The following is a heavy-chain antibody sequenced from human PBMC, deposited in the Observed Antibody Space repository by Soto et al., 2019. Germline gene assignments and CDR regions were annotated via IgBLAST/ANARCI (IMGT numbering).Heavy chain of an antibody. CDR2: IIPMLAAP. CDR3: ASVGPPSPSVIWFFDL. D-gene: IGHD2-21*01. Sequence: QGQLVQSGAEVKKPGSSVKVSCKASGGSFRTYAINWVRQAPGQGLEWMGGIIPMLAAPTYAQKFQGRLTITADESTTTVYMELSSLTSEDTAVYYCASVGPPSPSVIWFFDLWGRGTLVTVSS. J-gene: IGHJ2*01. V-gene: IGHV1-69*01. CDR1: GGSFRTYA.